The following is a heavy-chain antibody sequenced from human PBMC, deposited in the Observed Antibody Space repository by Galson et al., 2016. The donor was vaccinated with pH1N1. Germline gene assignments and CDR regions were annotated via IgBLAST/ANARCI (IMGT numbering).Heavy chain of an antibody. CDR3: ARALYGDFGGYFDN. CDR1: GFSLRTSGMC. CDR2: IDWDDDK. D-gene: IGHD4-17*01. V-gene: IGHV2-70*01. J-gene: IGHJ4*02. Sequence: PALVKPTQTLTLTCTFSGFSLRTSGMCVSWIRQPPGKALEWLALIDWDDDKYYSTSLKTRLTISKDTSKNQVVLTMTNMDPVDTATYYCARALYGDFGGYFDNWGQGTLVTVSS.